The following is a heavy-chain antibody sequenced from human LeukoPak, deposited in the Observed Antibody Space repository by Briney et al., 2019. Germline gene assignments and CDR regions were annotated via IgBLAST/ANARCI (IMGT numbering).Heavy chain of an antibody. CDR2: IYYSGST. V-gene: IGHV4-59*01. D-gene: IGHD5-24*01. CDR1: GGSISSYY. J-gene: IGHJ4*02. Sequence: SETLSPTCTVSGGSISSYYWSWIRQPPGKGLEWIGNIYYSGSTNYNSSLKSRVTISVDTSKNQFSLKLSSVTAADTAVYYCAIRSRDGYYFDYWGQGTLVTVSS. CDR3: AIRSRDGYYFDY.